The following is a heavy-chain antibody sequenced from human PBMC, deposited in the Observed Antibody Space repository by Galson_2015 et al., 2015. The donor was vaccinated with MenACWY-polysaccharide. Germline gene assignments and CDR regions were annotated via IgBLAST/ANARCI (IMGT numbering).Heavy chain of an antibody. Sequence: SVKVSCKASGYTFTSYYMHWVRQAPGQGLEWMGIINPSGGSTSYAQKFQGRVTMTRDTSTSTVYMELSSLRSEDTAVYYCAREESYYYGSGTPMWRGMDVWGQGTTVTVSS. V-gene: IGHV1-46*03. J-gene: IGHJ6*02. CDR1: GYTFTSYY. CDR2: INPSGGST. D-gene: IGHD3-10*01. CDR3: AREESYYYGSGTPMWRGMDV.